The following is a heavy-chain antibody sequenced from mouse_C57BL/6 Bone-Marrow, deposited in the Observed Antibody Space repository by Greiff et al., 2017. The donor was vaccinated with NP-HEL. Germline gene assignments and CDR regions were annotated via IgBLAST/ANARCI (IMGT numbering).Heavy chain of an antibody. CDR1: GFTFSSYA. D-gene: IGHD2-3*01. Sequence: DVKLQESGGGLVKPGGSLKLSCAASGFTFSSYAMSWVRQTPEKRLEWVATISDGGSYTYYPDNVKGRFTISRDNAKNNLYLQMSHLKSEDTAMYYCARERWLLPYFDYWGQGTTLTVSS. J-gene: IGHJ2*01. CDR2: ISDGGSYT. V-gene: IGHV5-4*01. CDR3: ARERWLLPYFDY.